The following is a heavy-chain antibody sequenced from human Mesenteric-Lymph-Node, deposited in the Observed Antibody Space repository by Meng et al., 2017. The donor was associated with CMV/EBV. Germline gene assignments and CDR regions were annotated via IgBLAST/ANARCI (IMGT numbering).Heavy chain of an antibody. CDR2: IYPGDSDT. D-gene: IGHD3-3*01. J-gene: IGHJ4*02. CDR1: GYSFSSYW. CDR3: ARRYDFWSDY. Sequence: GGSLRLSCKGSGYSFSSYWIGWVRQMPGKGLEWMGIIYPGDSDTRYSPSFQGQVTISADKSISTAYLQWSSLKASDTAMYYCARRYDFWSDYWGQGTLVTVSS. V-gene: IGHV5-51*01.